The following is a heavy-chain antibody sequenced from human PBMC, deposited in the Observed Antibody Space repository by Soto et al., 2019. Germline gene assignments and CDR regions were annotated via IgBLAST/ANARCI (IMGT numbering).Heavy chain of an antibody. D-gene: IGHD3-10*01. CDR3: AKDRGFGEYLFDS. CDR2: LSYDGHNE. J-gene: IGHJ4*02. Sequence: QVQLVESGGAVVQPGTSLRLSCAASGVAFSTYGVHWVRQAPGKGLEWVAILSYDGHNEYYTDSVKGRFTISRDTSRNTLYLQMDRLRADDTAIYYCAKDRGFGEYLFDSWGQGTLVTVSS. CDR1: GVAFSTYG. V-gene: IGHV3-30*18.